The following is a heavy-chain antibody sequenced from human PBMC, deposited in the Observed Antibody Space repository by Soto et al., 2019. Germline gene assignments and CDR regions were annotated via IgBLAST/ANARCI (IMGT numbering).Heavy chain of an antibody. D-gene: IGHD2-15*01. V-gene: IGHV6-1*01. CDR1: GDSVSSNGAC. CDR2: IYYRSKWFH. J-gene: IGHJ6*02. Sequence: SPTLSLPCVISGDSVSSNGACWNWIRQSPSRGLQWLGRIYYRSKWFHDYAASVESRMAINPDTSRNQFSLQLNYVTPEDTAVYYCARVHCSAGTCLDGLDFWGQGTTVTVS. CDR3: ARVHCSAGTCLDGLDF.